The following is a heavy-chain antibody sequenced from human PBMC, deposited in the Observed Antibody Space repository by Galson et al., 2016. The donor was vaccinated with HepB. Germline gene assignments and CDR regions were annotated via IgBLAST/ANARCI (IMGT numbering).Heavy chain of an antibody. CDR2: IYNSGRT. J-gene: IGHJ2*01. V-gene: IGHV4-4*07. CDR1: GGPISGYH. CDR3: AGQWLVPFDL. D-gene: IGHD6-19*01. Sequence: TLSLTCTVSGGPISGYHWSWIRQPAGKGLGWIGLIYNSGRTNYNPSLKSRVTMSVDTSKNQLSLNLRSLTAADTAVCYCAGQWLVPFDLWGRGTLVTVSS.